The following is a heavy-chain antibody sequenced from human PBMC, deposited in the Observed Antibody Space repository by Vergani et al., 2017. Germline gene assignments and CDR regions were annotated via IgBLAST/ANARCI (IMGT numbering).Heavy chain of an antibody. Sequence: QVQLQESGPGLVKPSQTLSLSCTVPGGSLSSGGYYWSWIRQHPGKGLEWIGYIYYRVSTYYNPSLKSRVTISVDTSKNQFSLKLSSVTAADTAVYYCAREWYCGSTSCYQAQGGMDVWGQGTTVTVSS. D-gene: IGHD2-2*01. CDR1: GGSLSSGGYY. V-gene: IGHV4-31*03. J-gene: IGHJ6*02. CDR3: AREWYCGSTSCYQAQGGMDV. CDR2: IYYRVST.